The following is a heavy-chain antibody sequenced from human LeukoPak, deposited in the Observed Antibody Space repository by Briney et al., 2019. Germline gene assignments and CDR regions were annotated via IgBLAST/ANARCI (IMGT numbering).Heavy chain of an antibody. Sequence: GGSLRLSCAASGFTFSSYSMSWVRQAPGKGLEWVSAISGSGGSTYYADSVEGRFTISRDNSKNTLYLQMNSLRAEDTAVYYCAKAHTWKSFSGEYYFDYWGQGTLVTVSS. CDR2: ISGSGGST. CDR3: AKAHTWKSFSGEYYFDY. CDR1: GFTFSSYS. D-gene: IGHD3-10*01. V-gene: IGHV3-23*01. J-gene: IGHJ4*02.